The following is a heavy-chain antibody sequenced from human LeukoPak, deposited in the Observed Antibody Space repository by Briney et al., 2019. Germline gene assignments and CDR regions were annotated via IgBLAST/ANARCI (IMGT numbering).Heavy chain of an antibody. CDR1: GFTFSSYA. D-gene: IGHD1-26*01. J-gene: IGHJ4*02. V-gene: IGHV3-23*01. CDR2: ISGSGGSP. Sequence: GGSLRLSCAASGFTFSSYAMSWVRQAPGKGLEGVSAISGSGGSPYYADSVKGRFTISRDNSKNTLYLQMNSLRAEDTAVYYCAKDSTSGSYLHYFDYWGQGTLVTVSS. CDR3: AKDSTSGSYLHYFDY.